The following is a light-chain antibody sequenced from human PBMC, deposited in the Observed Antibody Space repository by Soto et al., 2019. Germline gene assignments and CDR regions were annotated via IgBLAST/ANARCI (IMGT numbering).Light chain of an antibody. CDR1: QSVGTY. CDR2: DSS. V-gene: IGKV3-11*01. J-gene: IGKJ4*01. CDR3: QQRSDWPST. Sequence: PGERATLSCRASQSVGTYFAWYQQKLGQAPRLLIYDSSNRATGIPARFSGSGSGTDFTLTISSLEPEDFAVYYCQQRSDWPSTFGGGTKVEIK.